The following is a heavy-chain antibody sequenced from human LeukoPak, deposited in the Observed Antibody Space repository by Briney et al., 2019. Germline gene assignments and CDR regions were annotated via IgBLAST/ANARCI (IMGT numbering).Heavy chain of an antibody. CDR3: AKDHEQWLVRTEYMDV. J-gene: IGHJ6*03. CDR1: GFTFSSYA. D-gene: IGHD6-19*01. Sequence: GGSLRLSCAASGFTFSSYAISWVRQAPGKGREWVLAISGSGGSTYYAHSVKGRFTISRDNSKNTLYLQMNSLRAEDTAVYYCAKDHEQWLVRTEYMDVWGKGTTVTVSS. V-gene: IGHV3-23*01. CDR2: ISGSGGST.